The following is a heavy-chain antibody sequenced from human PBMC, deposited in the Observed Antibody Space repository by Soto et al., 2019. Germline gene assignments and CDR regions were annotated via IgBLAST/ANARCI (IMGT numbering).Heavy chain of an antibody. D-gene: IGHD3-10*01. V-gene: IGHV1-69*10. J-gene: IGHJ6*03. CDR3: ARDPPSLSPVKDYYYYMDV. CDR1: GGTFSSYA. CDR2: IIPIFGIA. Sequence: ASVKVSCKASGGTFSSYAISWVRQAPGQGLEWMGGIIPIFGIANYAQKFQGRVTITADKSTSTAYMELSSLRSEDTAVYYCARDPPSLSPVKDYYYYMDVWGKGTTVTVSS.